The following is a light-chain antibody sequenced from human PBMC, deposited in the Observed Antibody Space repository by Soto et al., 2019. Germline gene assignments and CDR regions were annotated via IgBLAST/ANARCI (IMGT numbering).Light chain of an antibody. V-gene: IGKV3D-15*01. CDR1: QSFRGL. J-gene: IGKJ1*01. CDR2: DAY. Sequence: PGERATLSCRASQSFRGLLAWYQQKPGQAPRLLIYDAYNRATGIPPRFSGSGSGTDFTLTISSLQSEDFAVYYCQHYNYWPPKTFGQGTKVDIK. CDR3: QHYNYWPPKT.